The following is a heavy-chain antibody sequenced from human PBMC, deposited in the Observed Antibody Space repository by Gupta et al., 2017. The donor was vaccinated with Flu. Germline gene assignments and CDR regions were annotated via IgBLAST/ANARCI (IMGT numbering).Heavy chain of an antibody. Sequence: QLVESGGDLVQHGVSLRLACVVSGFTFSNYWMHWVRQVPGKGLVWVSRINYDGGSKDYADSVESRFTISRDNGKNTLYLQMNSLRAEDTAVYYCARDSPFDLWGQGTMVTVSS. J-gene: IGHJ3*01. CDR3: ARDSPFDL. V-gene: IGHV3-74*01. CDR2: INYDGGSK. CDR1: GFTFSNYW.